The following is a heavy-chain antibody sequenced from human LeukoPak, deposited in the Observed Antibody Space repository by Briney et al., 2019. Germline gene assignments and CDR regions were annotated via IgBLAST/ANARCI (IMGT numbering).Heavy chain of an antibody. CDR3: AKKVATTGGNFDY. D-gene: IGHD5-12*01. CDR1: GFTFSSYG. Sequence: GGTLRLSCAASGFTFSSYGTSWVRQAPGKGLEWASVVSGSGGSTYYADSVKGRFTIYRDNSKNTLYLQMNSLRAEDTAVYYCAKKVATTGGNFDYWGQGTLVTVSS. J-gene: IGHJ4*02. V-gene: IGHV3-23*01. CDR2: VSGSGGST.